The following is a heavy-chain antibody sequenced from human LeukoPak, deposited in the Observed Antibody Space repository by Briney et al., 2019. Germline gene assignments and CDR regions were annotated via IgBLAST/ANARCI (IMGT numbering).Heavy chain of an antibody. CDR1: GYTFTDYY. CDR2: INPNSGGT. Sequence: ASVKVSCKASGYTFTDYYVHWVRQAPGQRLEWMGWINPNSGGTNYAQKFQGRVTMTRDTSISTAYMELSSLRSDDTAVFYCASGQQLDYWGQGTLVTVSS. V-gene: IGHV1-2*02. J-gene: IGHJ4*02. D-gene: IGHD6-13*01. CDR3: ASGQQLDY.